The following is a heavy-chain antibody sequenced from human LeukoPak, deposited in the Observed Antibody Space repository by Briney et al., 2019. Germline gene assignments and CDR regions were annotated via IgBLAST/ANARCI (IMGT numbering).Heavy chain of an antibody. D-gene: IGHD3-3*01. CDR3: ARDPYDFWSGFDY. CDR1: GDSISSYY. CDR2: IKEDGNEK. Sequence: PSETLSLTCSVSGDSISSYYWSWVRQAPGKGLDWVANIKEDGNEKYYVDSVKGRFTISRDNAKNSLHLQMNSLRAEDTAVYYCARDPYDFWSGFDYWGQGTLVTVSS. J-gene: IGHJ4*02. V-gene: IGHV3-7*01.